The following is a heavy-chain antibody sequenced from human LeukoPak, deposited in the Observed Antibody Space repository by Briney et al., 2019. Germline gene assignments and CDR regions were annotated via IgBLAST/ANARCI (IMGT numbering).Heavy chain of an antibody. CDR3: ARRYHRLEDGDYLFDY. CDR2: IYYSGST. D-gene: IGHD4-17*01. J-gene: IGHJ4*02. CDR1: GGSISSYY. Sequence: PSETLSLTCTVSGGSISSYYWSWIRQPPGKGLEWIGYIYYSGSTNYNPSLKSRVTISVDTSKNQFSLKLSSVTAADTAVYYCARRYHRLEDGDYLFDYWGQGTLVTVSS. V-gene: IGHV4-59*08.